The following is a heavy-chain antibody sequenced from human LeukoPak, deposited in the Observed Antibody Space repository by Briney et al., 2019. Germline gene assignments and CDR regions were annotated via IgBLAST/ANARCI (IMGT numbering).Heavy chain of an antibody. CDR2: ISTSGHTI. J-gene: IGHJ4*02. Sequence: GRSLRLSCAASGFTFSSFEMNWVRQAPGKGLEWVSYISTSGHTIYYADSVKGRFTISRDNAKNSLYLQMNSLRADDTGVYYCTRDLWGAIDSWGQGTLVTVSS. V-gene: IGHV3-48*03. CDR3: TRDLWGAIDS. CDR1: GFTFSSFE. D-gene: IGHD1-26*01.